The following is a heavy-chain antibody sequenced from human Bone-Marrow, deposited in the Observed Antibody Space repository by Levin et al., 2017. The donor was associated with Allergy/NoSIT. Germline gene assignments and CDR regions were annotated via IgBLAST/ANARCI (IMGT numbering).Heavy chain of an antibody. J-gene: IGHJ5*02. Sequence: GESLKISCQASGYTLTTYALNWVRQAPGQGLEWMGWVNTYTGRPAYAQGFTGRFVFSLDTSVGTAFLQISSLRPEDTAVYYCARGPSCSSATCWGWGWSDPWGQGTLVTVSS. CDR2: VNTYTGRP. CDR3: ARGPSCSSATCWGWGWSDP. V-gene: IGHV7-4-1*02. D-gene: IGHD2-2*01. CDR1: GYTLTTYA.